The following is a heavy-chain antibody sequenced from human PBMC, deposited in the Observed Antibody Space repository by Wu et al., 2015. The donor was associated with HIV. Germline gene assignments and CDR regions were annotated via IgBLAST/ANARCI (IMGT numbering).Heavy chain of an antibody. CDR2: INPSGGST. V-gene: IGHV1-46*01. CDR3: ARDHYQRGADAFHI. D-gene: IGHD1-26*01. CDR1: GYTFTSYG. J-gene: IGHJ3*02. Sequence: QVQLVQSGAEVKKPGASVKVSCQASGYTFTSYGVSWVRQAPGQGLEWMGIINPSGGSTSYAQKFQGRVTMTRDTSTTTVYMELSSLRSEDTAVYYCARDHYQRGADAFHIWGQGTMVTVSS.